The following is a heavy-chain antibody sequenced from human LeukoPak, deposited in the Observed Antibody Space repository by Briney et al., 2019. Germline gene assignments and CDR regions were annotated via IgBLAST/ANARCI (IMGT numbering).Heavy chain of an antibody. Sequence: GGSLRLSCAASGFTFSSYAMSWVRQAPGKGLEWVSAISGSGGGTYYADSVRGRFTISRDNSKNTLNLQMSGLRVEDTAVYYCAREIAYGEPGGQRWGQGTLVTVSS. V-gene: IGHV3-23*01. CDR3: AREIAYGEPGGQR. CDR1: GFTFSSYA. CDR2: ISGSGGGT. J-gene: IGHJ1*01. D-gene: IGHD4-17*01.